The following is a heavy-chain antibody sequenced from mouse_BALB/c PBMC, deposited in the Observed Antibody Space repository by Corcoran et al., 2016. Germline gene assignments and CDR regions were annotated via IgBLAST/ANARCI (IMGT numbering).Heavy chain of an antibody. CDR3: ARGYGSSVTAKDY. D-gene: IGHD1-1*01. V-gene: IGHV1-9*01. Sequence: QVQLQQSGAELMKPGASVTISCKATGYTFSSYWLEWVKQRPGHGLEWIGEILPGSGSTNYNEKFKGKATFHADTSSNTAYMQLSSLTSEDSAVYYCARGYGSSVTAKDYWGQGTSVTVSS. CDR2: ILPGSGST. J-gene: IGHJ4*01. CDR1: GYTFSSYW.